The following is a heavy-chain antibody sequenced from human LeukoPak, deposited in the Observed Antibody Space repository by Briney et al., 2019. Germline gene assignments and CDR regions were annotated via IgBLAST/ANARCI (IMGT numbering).Heavy chain of an antibody. CDR3: ARSEVRGYSYGPRYNWFDP. V-gene: IGHV1-69*05. CDR2: IIPIFGTA. J-gene: IGHJ5*02. CDR1: GGTFSSNA. Sequence: GASVKVSCKASGGTFSSNAISLVRQAPGQGLEWMGRIIPIFGTANYAQKFQGRVRITTDEYTSTAYMELSSLRSEDTAVYYCARSEVRGYSYGPRYNWFDPWGQGTLVTVSS. D-gene: IGHD5-18*01.